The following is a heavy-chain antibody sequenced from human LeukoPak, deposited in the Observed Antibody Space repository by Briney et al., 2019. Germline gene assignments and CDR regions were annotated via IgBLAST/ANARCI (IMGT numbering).Heavy chain of an antibody. CDR3: ARDTPVVPTGYFDH. D-gene: IGHD2-2*01. CDR1: GFTFSRYS. V-gene: IGHV3-21*01. Sequence: GGSLRLSCAASGFTFSRYSMNWVRQAPGKGLEWVSSISSSSSYIHYADSVKGRFTISRDNAKNSLYLQMNSLRAEDTAVYYCARDTPVVPTGYFDHWGQGTLVTVSS. CDR2: ISSSSSYI. J-gene: IGHJ4*02.